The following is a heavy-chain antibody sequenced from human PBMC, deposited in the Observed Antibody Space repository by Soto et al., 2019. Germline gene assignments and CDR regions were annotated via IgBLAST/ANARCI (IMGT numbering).Heavy chain of an antibody. J-gene: IGHJ5*02. D-gene: IGHD6-13*01. Sequence: QVQLVESGGGVVQPGRSLRLSCAASGFTFSSYGMHWVRQAPGKGLEWVAGIWYDGSNKYYADSVKGRFTISRDNSKNTVYLQKNSPSAEDTAVDYCARPGLARGSWYWFEPWGQGTLVTLSS. CDR2: IWYDGSNK. CDR1: GFTFSSYG. V-gene: IGHV3-33*01. CDR3: ARPGLARGSWYWFEP.